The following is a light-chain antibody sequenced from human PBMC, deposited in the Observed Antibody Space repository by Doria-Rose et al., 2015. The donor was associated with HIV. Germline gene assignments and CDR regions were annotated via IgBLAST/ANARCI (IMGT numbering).Light chain of an antibody. J-gene: IGKJ1*01. CDR2: ATS. CDR1: QTIGSY. CDR3: QQTYSTPWT. V-gene: IGKV1-39*01. Sequence: ASVGDTVAITCRASQTIGSYLNWYQHKPGKVPNLLIYATSNLESGVPSRFSGSRSGTDFTLTISILQPEDFATFYCQQTYSTPWTFGQGTKV.